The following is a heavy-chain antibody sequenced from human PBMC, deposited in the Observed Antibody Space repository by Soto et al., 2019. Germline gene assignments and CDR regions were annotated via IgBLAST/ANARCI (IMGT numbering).Heavy chain of an antibody. CDR2: IYYTGST. J-gene: IGHJ6*02. CDR3: AYGGYSSGGSNYYGMDV. Sequence: PSETLSLTCAVSGYSISSGYYWGWIRQPPGKGLEWIGSIYYTGSTNYNPSLKSRVTISVDTSKNQFSLKLSSVTTADTAVYYCAYGGYSSGGSNYYGMDVWGQGTTVTVSS. CDR1: GYSISSGYY. V-gene: IGHV4-38-2*01. D-gene: IGHD4-17*01.